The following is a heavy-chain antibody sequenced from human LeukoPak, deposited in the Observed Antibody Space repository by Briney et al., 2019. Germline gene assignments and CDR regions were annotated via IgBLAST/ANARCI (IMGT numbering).Heavy chain of an antibody. D-gene: IGHD5-24*01. CDR2: IYYSGST. Sequence: SETLSLTCTVSGGSISSYYWSWIRQPPGKGLEWIGYIYYSGSTNYNPSLQSRVTISVDTSKTQFSLKLRSVTAADTAVYYGARAGRDGYNYFDYWGQGTLVTVSS. J-gene: IGHJ4*02. CDR1: GGSISSYY. CDR3: ARAGRDGYNYFDY. V-gene: IGHV4-59*01.